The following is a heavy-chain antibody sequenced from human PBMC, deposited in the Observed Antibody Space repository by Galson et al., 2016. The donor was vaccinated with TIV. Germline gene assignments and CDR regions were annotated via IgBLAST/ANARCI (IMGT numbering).Heavy chain of an antibody. CDR1: GYTLSDLS. V-gene: IGHV1-24*01. CDR3: ATARLGIFNYFDS. J-gene: IGHJ4*02. Sequence: SVKVSCKVSGYTLSDLSMHWVRQAPGKGLEWMGGFDPENDRAIYAQRFKGRVTMTDDTSTDTSSLELRSLRSDDTAVYFCATARLGIFNYFDSWGQGTLVTVSS. CDR2: FDPENDRA. D-gene: IGHD3-9*01.